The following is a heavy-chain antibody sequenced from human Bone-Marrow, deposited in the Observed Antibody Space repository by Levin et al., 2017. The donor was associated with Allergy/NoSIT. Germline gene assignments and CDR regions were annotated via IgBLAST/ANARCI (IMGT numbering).Heavy chain of an antibody. J-gene: IGHJ5*01. CDR1: GFSLTTSGMC. V-gene: IGHV2-70*11. Sequence: QTLSLTCTFSGFSLTTSGMCVGWIRQPPGKALEWLARIGWDGDTYYSPSLETRLTISAETSKKQVVLTMTNMDPVDTAIYYCYRISCYERPHDSGGHGTLVTVTS. D-gene: IGHD5-12*01. CDR2: IGWDGDT. CDR3: YRISCYERPHDS.